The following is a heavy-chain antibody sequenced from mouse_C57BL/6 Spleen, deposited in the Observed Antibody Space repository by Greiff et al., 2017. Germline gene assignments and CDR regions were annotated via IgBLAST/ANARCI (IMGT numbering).Heavy chain of an antibody. CDR1: GFTFSDYG. Sequence: EVQLVESGGGLVKPGGSLKLSCAASGFTFSDYGMHWVRQAPEKGLEWVAYISSGSSTIYYADTVKGRFTISRDNAKNTLFLQMTSLRSEDTAMYYCARCTGYYAMDYWGQGTSVTVSS. D-gene: IGHD1-1*01. CDR3: ARCTGYYAMDY. V-gene: IGHV5-17*01. CDR2: ISSGSSTI. J-gene: IGHJ4*01.